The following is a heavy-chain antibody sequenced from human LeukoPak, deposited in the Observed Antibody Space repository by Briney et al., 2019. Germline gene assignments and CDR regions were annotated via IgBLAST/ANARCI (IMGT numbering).Heavy chain of an antibody. V-gene: IGHV4-30-4*01. CDR3: ARERTMVRGGNWFDP. D-gene: IGHD3-10*01. J-gene: IGHJ5*02. CDR2: MYYSGST. Sequence: SETLSLTCTVSGCFISSGDYYWSWIRQPPGKGLEWIGYMYYSGSTYYNPSLKSRVTISVDTSKNQFSLKLSSVTAADTAVYYCARERTMVRGGNWFDPWGQGTLVTVSS. CDR1: GCFISSGDYY.